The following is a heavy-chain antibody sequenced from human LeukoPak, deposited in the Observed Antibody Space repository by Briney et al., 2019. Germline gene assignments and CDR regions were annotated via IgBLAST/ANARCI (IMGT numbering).Heavy chain of an antibody. V-gene: IGHV4-4*07. CDR1: GGSISSYY. D-gene: IGHD3-10*01. J-gene: IGHJ5*02. CDR3: ARESRELLWFGESRNWFDP. CDR2: IYTSGST. Sequence: PSETLSLTCTVSGGSISSYYWSWIRQPAGKGLEWIGRIYTSGSTNYNPSLKSRVTMSVDTSKNQFSLKLSSVTAADTAVYYCARESRELLWFGESRNWFDPWGQGTLVTVSS.